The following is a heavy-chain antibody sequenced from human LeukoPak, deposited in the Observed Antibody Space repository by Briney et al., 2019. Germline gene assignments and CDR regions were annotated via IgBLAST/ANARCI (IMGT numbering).Heavy chain of an antibody. V-gene: IGHV3-53*01. D-gene: IGHD3-10*02. CDR1: GFTVSSNY. J-gene: IGHJ6*04. CDR3: AELGITMIGGV. Sequence: GGSLRLSCAASGFTVSSNYMSWVRQAPGKGLEWVSVIYSGGSTFYADSVKGRFTISRDNAKNSLYLQMNSLRAEDTAVYYCAELGITMIGGVWGKGTTVTISS. CDR2: IYSGGST.